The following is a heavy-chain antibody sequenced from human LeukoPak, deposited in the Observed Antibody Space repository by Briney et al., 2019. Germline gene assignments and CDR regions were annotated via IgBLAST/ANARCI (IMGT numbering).Heavy chain of an antibody. CDR3: ARGMRVHWVPAAIRMRGWFDP. V-gene: IGHV1-18*01. J-gene: IGHJ5*02. CDR1: GGTFSSYA. D-gene: IGHD2-2*02. CDR2: ISAYNGNT. Sequence: ASVKVSCKASGGTFSSYAISWVRQAPGQGLEWMGWISAYNGNTNYAQKLQGRVTMTTDTSTSTAYMELRSLRSDDTAVYYCARGMRVHWVPAAIRMRGWFDPWGQGTLVTVSS.